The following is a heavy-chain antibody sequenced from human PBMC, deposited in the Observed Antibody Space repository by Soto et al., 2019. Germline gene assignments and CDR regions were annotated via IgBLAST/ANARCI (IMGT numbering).Heavy chain of an antibody. CDR1: GLTFSSYG. V-gene: IGHV3-33*08. Sequence: GGSLRLSCAASGLTFSSYGMHWVRQAPGKGLEWVAVIWYDGSNKYYADSVKGRFTISRDNSKNTLYLQMNSLRAEDTAVYYCARGYCTNGVCYKGMDVWGQGTTVTVSS. CDR3: ARGYCTNGVCYKGMDV. J-gene: IGHJ6*02. CDR2: IWYDGSNK. D-gene: IGHD2-8*01.